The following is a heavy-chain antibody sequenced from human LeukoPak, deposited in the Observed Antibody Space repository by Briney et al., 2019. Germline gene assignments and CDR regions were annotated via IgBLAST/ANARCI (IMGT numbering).Heavy chain of an antibody. J-gene: IGHJ3*02. D-gene: IGHD3-22*01. CDR3: AIVDSSGYDAFDI. Sequence: SETLSLTCTVSGGSISSSSYYWGWIRQPPGKGLEWIGSIYYSGSTYCNPSLKSRVTISVDTSKNQFSLKLSSVTAADTAVYYCAIVDSSGYDAFDIWGQGTMVTVSS. CDR2: IYYSGST. V-gene: IGHV4-39*07. CDR1: GGSISSSSYY.